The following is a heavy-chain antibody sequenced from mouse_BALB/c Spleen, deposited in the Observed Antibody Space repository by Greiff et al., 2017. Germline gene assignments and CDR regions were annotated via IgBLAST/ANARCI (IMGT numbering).Heavy chain of an antibody. CDR3: AREGGYDGYYNWYFDV. CDR2: IYPGDGDT. J-gene: IGHJ1*01. D-gene: IGHD2-3*01. Sequence: QVQLQQSGPELVKPGASVKISCKASGYAFSSSWMNWVKQRPGQGLEWIGRIYPGDGDTNYNGKFKGKATLTADKSSSTAYMQLSSLTSVDSAVYFCAREGGYDGYYNWYFDVWGAGTTVTVSS. CDR1: GYAFSSSW. V-gene: IGHV1-82*01.